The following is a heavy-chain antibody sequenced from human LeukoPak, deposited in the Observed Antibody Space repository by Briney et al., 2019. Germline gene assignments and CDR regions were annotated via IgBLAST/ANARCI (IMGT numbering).Heavy chain of an antibody. CDR2: INSDGSST. Sequence: AGGALGLSCAAPGFTLSSYWMHWVPRAPGKGVGWVSRINSDGSSTSYADSVKGRFTISRDNAKNTLYLQMNSLRAEDTAVYYCARDPDYDFWSGYYIYYYYGMDVWGQGTTVTVSS. D-gene: IGHD3-3*01. V-gene: IGHV3-74*01. J-gene: IGHJ6*02. CDR1: GFTLSSYW. CDR3: ARDPDYDFWSGYYIYYYYGMDV.